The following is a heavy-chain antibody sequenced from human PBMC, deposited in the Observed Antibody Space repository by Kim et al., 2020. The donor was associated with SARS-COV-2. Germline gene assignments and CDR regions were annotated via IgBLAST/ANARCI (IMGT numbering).Heavy chain of an antibody. Sequence: ATPGKGNLTTSRDNSKNTLYLQMGSLRAEDMAVYYCARDPGWGSGSYLDYWGQGTLVTVSS. J-gene: IGHJ4*02. V-gene: IGHV3-64*01. CDR3: ARDPGWGSGSYLDY. D-gene: IGHD1-26*01.